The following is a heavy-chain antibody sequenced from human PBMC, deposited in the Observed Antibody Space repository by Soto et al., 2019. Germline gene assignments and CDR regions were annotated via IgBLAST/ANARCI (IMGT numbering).Heavy chain of an antibody. Sequence: ASVKVSCKASGYTFKAYALHWVRLAPGEGLEWMGWINAANGNTIYSEKFQGRVTITRDTSASTGYLELSSLRSEDTAVYYCARGLVYFDYWGQGTLVTVSS. CDR1: GYTFKAYA. CDR3: ARGLVYFDY. D-gene: IGHD3-9*01. V-gene: IGHV1-3*01. J-gene: IGHJ4*02. CDR2: INAANGNT.